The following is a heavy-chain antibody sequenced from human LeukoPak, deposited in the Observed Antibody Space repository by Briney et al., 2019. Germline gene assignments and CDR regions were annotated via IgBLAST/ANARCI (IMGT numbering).Heavy chain of an antibody. J-gene: IGHJ4*02. V-gene: IGHV3-21*01. CDR1: GFTFSSYS. Sequence: PGGSLRLSCAASGFTFSSYSMNWVRQAPGKGLEWVSSISSSSSYIYHADSVKGRLTISRDNAKNSLYLQMDSLRAEDTAVYYCARGSSGSYYTLFDYWGQGTLVTVSS. CDR3: ARGSSGSYYTLFDY. D-gene: IGHD1-26*01. CDR2: ISSSSSYI.